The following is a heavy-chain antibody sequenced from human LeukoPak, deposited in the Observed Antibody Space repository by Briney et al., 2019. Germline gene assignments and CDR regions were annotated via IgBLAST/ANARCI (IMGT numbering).Heavy chain of an antibody. CDR1: GGSISSGSYY. Sequence: SETLSLTCTVSGGSISSGSYYWSWIRQPAGKGLEWIGRIYTSGSTNYNPSLKSRVTISVDTSKNQSSLKLSSVTAADTAVYYCARDANLWCGTSCYSKGLLGYYYYMDVWGKGTTVTVSS. CDR3: ARDANLWCGTSCYSKGLLGYYYYMDV. J-gene: IGHJ6*03. V-gene: IGHV4-61*02. D-gene: IGHD2-2*02. CDR2: IYTSGST.